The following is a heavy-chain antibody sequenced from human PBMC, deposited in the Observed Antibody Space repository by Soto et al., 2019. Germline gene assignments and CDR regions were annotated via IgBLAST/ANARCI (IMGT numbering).Heavy chain of an antibody. CDR3: AQVMNSGWYLAY. J-gene: IGHJ4*02. V-gene: IGHV3-23*01. CDR1: GFTFSDYA. D-gene: IGHD6-19*01. CDR2: ISGSGGTT. Sequence: EVQLLESGGGLVHPGESLRLSCAASGFTFSDYAMSWVRQAPGKGLEWVSGISGSGGTTYYADSVKGRFTISRDNSKNTMYLQVNSLRAEDTAIYYCAQVMNSGWYLAYWGQGALVTVSS.